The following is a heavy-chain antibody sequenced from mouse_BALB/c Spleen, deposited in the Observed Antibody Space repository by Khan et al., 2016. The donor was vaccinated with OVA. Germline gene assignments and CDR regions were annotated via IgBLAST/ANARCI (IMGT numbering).Heavy chain of an antibody. V-gene: IGHV1-4*01. J-gene: IGHJ2*01. CDR3: ARIPIPPYYFDY. CDR2: INPSSGYT. Sequence: LEESGAELARPGASVKMSCKASGYTFTNYTMHWVKQRPGQGLEWIGYINPSSGYTNYNQNFNDKATLTTDRSSSTAYMQLSSLTSDDSAVYYCARIPIPPYYFDYWGQGTTLTVSS. CDR1: GYTFTNYT.